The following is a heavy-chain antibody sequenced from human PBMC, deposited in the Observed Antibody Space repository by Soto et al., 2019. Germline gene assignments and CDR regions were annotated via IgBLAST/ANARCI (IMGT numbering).Heavy chain of an antibody. D-gene: IGHD5-12*01. Sequence: YGPTLVNPTQTLTRTCTFSGFALSTSGMCVSWIRQPPGKALELLALIDWDDDKYYSTSLKTRLTISKDTSKNQVVLTMTNMDTLDTATYYWLRTQSSGYETFDYWGQXTLVTVSS. CDR1: GFALSTSGMC. V-gene: IGHV2-70*01. CDR2: IDWDDDK. J-gene: IGHJ4*02. CDR3: LRTQSSGYETFDY.